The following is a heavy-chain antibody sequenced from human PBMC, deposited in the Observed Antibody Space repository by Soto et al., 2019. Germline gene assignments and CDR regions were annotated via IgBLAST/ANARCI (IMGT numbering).Heavy chain of an antibody. CDR3: ARGREYQLLCCYYYGMGV. Sequence: SVKVSCKASGGTFSSYSISWVRQAPGKGLEWMGGIIPIFGTANYAQKFQGRVTITADESTSTAYMELSSLRSEDTAVYYCARGREYQLLCCYYYGMGVWGQGTTVTVSS. D-gene: IGHD2-2*01. CDR1: GGTFSSYS. CDR2: IIPIFGTA. J-gene: IGHJ6*02. V-gene: IGHV1-69*13.